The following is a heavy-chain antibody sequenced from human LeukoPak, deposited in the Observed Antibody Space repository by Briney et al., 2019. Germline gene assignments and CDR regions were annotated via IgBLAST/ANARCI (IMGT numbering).Heavy chain of an antibody. V-gene: IGHV1-46*01. CDR3: ASPPVPQAAAITPGYFYYYMDV. CDR2: INPSGGGT. CDR1: GYTFTSYY. Sequence: ASVKVSCKASGYTFTSYYMHWVRQAPGQGLEWMGIINPSGGGTSYAQKFQGRVTMTRDMSTSTVYMELSSLRSEDTAVYSCASPPVPQAAAITPGYFYYYMDVWGKGTTVTVSS. J-gene: IGHJ6*03. D-gene: IGHD6-13*01.